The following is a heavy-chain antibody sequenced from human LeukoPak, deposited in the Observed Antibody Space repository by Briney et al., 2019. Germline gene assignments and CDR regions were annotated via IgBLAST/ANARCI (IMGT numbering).Heavy chain of an antibody. V-gene: IGHV3-23*01. J-gene: IGHJ2*01. CDR2: ISAGGENT. CDR1: GFTFTSYA. Sequence: GGSLRLSCAASGFTFTSYAMSWIRQAPGKGLEWVSAISAGGENTYYADSVKGRFTISRDNSKNTLYLQMNSLRAEDTATYYCAKPRAMGTGVGRYFDLWGRGTLVTVSS. CDR3: AKPRAMGTGVGRYFDL. D-gene: IGHD7-27*01.